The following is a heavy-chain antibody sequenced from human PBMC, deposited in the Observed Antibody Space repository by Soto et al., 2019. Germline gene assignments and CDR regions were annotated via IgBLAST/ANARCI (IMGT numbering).Heavy chain of an antibody. CDR1: GGTFSSYA. CDR2: IIPIFGTA. CDR3: ASVYSSGWYERSGYYYYGMDV. V-gene: IGHV1-69*01. J-gene: IGHJ6*02. Sequence: QVQLVQSGAEVKKPGSSVKVSCKASGGTFSSYAISWVRQAPGQGRECMGGIIPIFGTANYAQKFQGRVKITAYESTSTAYMELSSLRSEYTAVYYCASVYSSGWYERSGYYYYGMDVWGQGTTVTVSS. D-gene: IGHD6-19*01.